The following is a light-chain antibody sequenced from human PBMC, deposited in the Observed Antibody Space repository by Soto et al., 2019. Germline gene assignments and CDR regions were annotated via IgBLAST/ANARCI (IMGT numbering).Light chain of an antibody. J-gene: IGLJ3*02. CDR2: DVN. CDR3: SSFTSTNTPVM. Sequence: QSVLTQPASVSGSPGQSITISCIGTSRDIGAYDYVSWYQQHPGKAPKLIISDVNNRPSGVSHRFAGSKSDNTASLTISGLQAEDEADYYCSSFTSTNTPVMFGGGTQLTVL. V-gene: IGLV2-14*03. CDR1: SRDIGAYDY.